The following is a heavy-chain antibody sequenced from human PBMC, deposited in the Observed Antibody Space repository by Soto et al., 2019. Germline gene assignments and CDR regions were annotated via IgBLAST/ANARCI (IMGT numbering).Heavy chain of an antibody. V-gene: IGHV4-39*01. CDR3: ARQVATIRNWFDP. CDR1: GGSISSSSYY. Sequence: TLSLTCTVSGGSISSSSYYWGWIRQPPGKGLEWIGSIYYSGSTYYNPSLKSRVTISVDTSKNQFSLKLSSVTAADTAVYYCARQVATIRNWFDPWGQGTLVTVSS. J-gene: IGHJ5*02. CDR2: IYYSGST. D-gene: IGHD5-12*01.